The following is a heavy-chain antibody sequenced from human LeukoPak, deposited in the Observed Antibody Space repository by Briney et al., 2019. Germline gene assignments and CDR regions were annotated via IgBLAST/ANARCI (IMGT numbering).Heavy chain of an antibody. V-gene: IGHV1-18*01. Sequence: ASVKVSCKASGYTFTSYGISWVRQAPGQGLEWMGWISAYNGNSNYAQKLQGRVTMTTDTSTSTAYMELRSLRSDDTAVYYCARRVTAIGYYYYGMDVWGQGTTVTVSS. J-gene: IGHJ6*02. CDR3: ARRVTAIGYYYYGMDV. CDR1: GYTFTSYG. D-gene: IGHD2-21*02. CDR2: ISAYNGNS.